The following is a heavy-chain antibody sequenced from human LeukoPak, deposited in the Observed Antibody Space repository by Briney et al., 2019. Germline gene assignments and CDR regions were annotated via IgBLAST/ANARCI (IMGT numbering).Heavy chain of an antibody. CDR1: GLTFSSHW. CDR3: AKMYDILTYNWFDP. D-gene: IGHD3-9*01. J-gene: IGHJ5*02. V-gene: IGHV3-23*01. Sequence: GGSLRLSCAASGLTFSSHWMHWVRQAPGKGLEWVSAISGSGGSTYYADSVKGRFTISRDNSKNTLYLQMNSLRAEDTAVYYCAKMYDILTYNWFDPWGQGTLVTVSS. CDR2: ISGSGGST.